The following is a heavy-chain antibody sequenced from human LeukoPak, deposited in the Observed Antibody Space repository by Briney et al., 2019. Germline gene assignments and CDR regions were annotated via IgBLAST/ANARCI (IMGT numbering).Heavy chain of an antibody. CDR3: ARSNVVWLATIYWFDP. Sequence: PSETLSLTCTVSGGSISSSSYYWGWIRQPPGKGLEWIGSIYYSGSTYYNPSLKSRVTISVDTSNNQFSLKLSSVTAADTAVYYCARSNVVWLATIYWFDPWGQGTLVTVSS. J-gene: IGHJ5*02. CDR1: GGSISSSSYY. V-gene: IGHV4-39*07. CDR2: IYYSGST. D-gene: IGHD5-12*01.